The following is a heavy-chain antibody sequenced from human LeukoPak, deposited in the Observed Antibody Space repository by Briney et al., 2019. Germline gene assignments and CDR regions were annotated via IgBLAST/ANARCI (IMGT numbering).Heavy chain of an antibody. V-gene: IGHV1-24*01. CDR1: GYTLTELS. J-gene: IGHJ1*01. CDR2: FDPEDGET. D-gene: IGHD2-2*01. Sequence: ASVKVSCKVSGYTLTELSMHWVRQAPGKGLEWMGGFDPEDGETIYAQKFQGRVTTTEDTSTDTAYMELSSLRSEDTAVYHCATRAISRPSPLQHWGQGTLVTVSS. CDR3: ATRAISRPSPLQH.